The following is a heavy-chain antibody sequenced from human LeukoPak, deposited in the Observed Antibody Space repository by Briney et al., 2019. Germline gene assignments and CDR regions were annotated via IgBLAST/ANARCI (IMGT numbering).Heavy chain of an antibody. Sequence: GGSLRLSCAASGFTFSDTWMTWVCQAPGKGLEWVGHIKSKVDGGTTDYTALVKGRFIISRDDSKKILSLQMNSLKTEDTAVYYCAPGALDYWGQGTLVTVSS. J-gene: IGHJ4*02. D-gene: IGHD3-10*01. CDR2: IKSKVDGGTT. CDR3: APGALDY. CDR1: GFTFSDTW. V-gene: IGHV3-15*01.